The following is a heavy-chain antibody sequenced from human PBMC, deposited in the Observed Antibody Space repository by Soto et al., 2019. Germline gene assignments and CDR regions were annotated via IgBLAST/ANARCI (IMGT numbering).Heavy chain of an antibody. J-gene: IGHJ6*02. CDR3: AREDKVVVTATEYYYYGMDV. D-gene: IGHD2-21*02. CDR1: GGTFSSYA. V-gene: IGHV1-69*01. Sequence: QVQLVQSGAEVKKPGSSVKVSCKASGGTFSSYAISWVRQAPGQGLEWMGGIIPIFGTANYALKFQGRVTITADESTSTAYMELSSLRSEDTAVYYCAREDKVVVTATEYYYYGMDVWGQGTTVTVSS. CDR2: IIPIFGTA.